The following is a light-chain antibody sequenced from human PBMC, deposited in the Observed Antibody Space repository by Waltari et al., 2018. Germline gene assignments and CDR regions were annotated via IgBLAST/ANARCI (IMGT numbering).Light chain of an antibody. CDR3: QQDDRRRT. CDR1: QSILYNSNDKNY. Sequence: DIVLTQSPDSLAVPLGGRAHINCNSSQSILYNSNDKNYLAWYKQKPGQRPKLLIYWASTRQSGFPARLRGSGSGTDFTLTIRSRQAEAVAVYCCQQDDRRRTFGQGTKVEI. CDR2: WAS. V-gene: IGKV4-1*01. J-gene: IGKJ1*01.